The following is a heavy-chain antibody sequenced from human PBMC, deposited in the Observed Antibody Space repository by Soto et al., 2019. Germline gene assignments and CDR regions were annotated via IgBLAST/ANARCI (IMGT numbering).Heavy chain of an antibody. CDR3: AKGVSQYTPLAMFDY. D-gene: IGHD5-18*01. V-gene: IGHV3-23*01. J-gene: IGHJ4*02. CDR1: GFTFNSYA. Sequence: GGSLRLSCAASGFTFNSYAMSWVRQAPGKGLEWVSTISGSDGRTYSTDSVKGRFTISRDNSRNTAYLQMNSLRVEDTAVYYCAKGVSQYTPLAMFDYWGRGTLVTVSS. CDR2: ISGSDGRT.